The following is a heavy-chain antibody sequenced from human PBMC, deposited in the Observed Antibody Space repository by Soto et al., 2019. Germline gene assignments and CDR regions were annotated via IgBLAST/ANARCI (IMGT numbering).Heavy chain of an antibody. V-gene: IGHV3-30*03. D-gene: IGHD6-6*01. CDR2: ISYDGSNK. Sequence: GGSLRLSCAASGFTFSSYGMHWVRQAPGKGLEWVAVISYDGSNKYYADSVKGRFTIPRDNSKNTLYLQMNSLRAEDTAVYYCASYSSSSMEGFDYWGQGTLVTVSS. CDR3: ASYSSSSMEGFDY. CDR1: GFTFSSYG. J-gene: IGHJ4*02.